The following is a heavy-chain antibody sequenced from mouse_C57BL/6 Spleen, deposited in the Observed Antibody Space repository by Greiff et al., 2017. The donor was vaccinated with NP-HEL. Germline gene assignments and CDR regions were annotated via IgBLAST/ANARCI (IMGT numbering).Heavy chain of an antibody. Sequence: VQLQQPGAELVMPGASVKLSCKASGYTFTSYWMHWVKQRPGQGLEWIGEIDPSDSYTNYNQKFKGKSTLTVDKSSSTAYMQLSSLTSEDSAVYYCARGGSTMITRYWGQGTTLTVSS. V-gene: IGHV1-69*01. CDR1: GYTFTSYW. CDR3: ARGGSTMITRY. J-gene: IGHJ2*01. CDR2: IDPSDSYT. D-gene: IGHD2-4*01.